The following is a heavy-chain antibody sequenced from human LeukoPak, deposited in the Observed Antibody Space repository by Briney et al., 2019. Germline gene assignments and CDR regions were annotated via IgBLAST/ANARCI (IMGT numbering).Heavy chain of an antibody. D-gene: IGHD1-26*01. V-gene: IGHV4-34*01. CDR1: GGSISSYY. J-gene: IGHJ5*02. CDR2: INHSGST. CDR3: ARQGGKIRRNWFDP. Sequence: SETLSLTCTVSGGSISSYYWSWIRQPPGKGLEWIGEINHSGSTNYNPSLKSRVTISVDTSKNQFSLKLSSVTAADTAVYYCARQGGKIRRNWFDPWGQGTLVTVSS.